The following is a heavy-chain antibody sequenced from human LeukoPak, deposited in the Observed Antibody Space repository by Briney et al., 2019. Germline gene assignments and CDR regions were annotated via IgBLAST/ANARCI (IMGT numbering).Heavy chain of an antibody. CDR3: ARHTYYYDNSAYQH. J-gene: IGHJ4*02. V-gene: IGHV5-51*01. CDR1: GYSFTSYW. Sequence: GESLKISCKASGYSFTSYWVGWVRQMPGKGLEWMGIIYPGDSDTRYSPSFQGQVTISADKSISTAYLLWSSLKASDTAIYYCARHTYYYDNSAYQHWGQGTLVTVSS. D-gene: IGHD3-22*01. CDR2: IYPGDSDT.